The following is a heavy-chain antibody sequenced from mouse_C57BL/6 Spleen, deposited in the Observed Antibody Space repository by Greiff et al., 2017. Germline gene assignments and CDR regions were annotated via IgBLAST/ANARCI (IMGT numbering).Heavy chain of an antibody. V-gene: IGHV1-4*01. CDR2: INPSSGYT. CDR3: ARCDYDYLSAMDD. J-gene: IGHJ4*01. Sequence: QVQLQQSGAELARPGASVKMSCKASGYTFTSYTMHWVKQRPGQGLEWIGYINPSSGYTKYNQKFKDKATLTADKSSSTAYMQLSSRASEDSAVYYCARCDYDYLSAMDDWGQGTSGTVSA. D-gene: IGHD2-4*01. CDR1: GYTFTSYT.